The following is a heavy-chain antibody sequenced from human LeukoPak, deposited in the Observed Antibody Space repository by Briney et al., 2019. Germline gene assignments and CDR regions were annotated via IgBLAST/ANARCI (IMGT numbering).Heavy chain of an antibody. D-gene: IGHD5-24*01. J-gene: IGHJ4*02. Sequence: GGSLRLSCAASGFTFSSYEMNWVRQASGKGLEWVSYISSSGSTIYYADSVKGRFTISRDNAKNSLYLQMNSLRAEDTAVYYCVSGLVEMATIGDYWGQGTLVTVSS. CDR2: ISSSGSTI. CDR3: VSGLVEMATIGDY. CDR1: GFTFSSYE. V-gene: IGHV3-48*03.